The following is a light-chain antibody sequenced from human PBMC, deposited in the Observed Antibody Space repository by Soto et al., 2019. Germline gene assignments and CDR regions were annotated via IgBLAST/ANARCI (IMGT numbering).Light chain of an antibody. CDR2: EVS. J-gene: IGLJ1*01. Sequence: QSVLTQPASVSGSPGQSITISCTGSSSDVGGYNYVSWYQQHPGKAPKVMISEVSNRPSGVSNRFSGSKSDNTASLTISGLQAEDQAHYRCSSSTSSSSYGFGTGPNVAVL. CDR3: SSSTSSSSYG. V-gene: IGLV2-14*01. CDR1: SSDVGGYNY.